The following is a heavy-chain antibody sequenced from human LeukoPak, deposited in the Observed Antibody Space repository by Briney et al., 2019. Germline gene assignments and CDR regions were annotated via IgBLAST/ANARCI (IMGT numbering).Heavy chain of an antibody. CDR3: ARGVDFRSNYYDSSGYYYYYYYYMDV. CDR2: INYSGST. J-gene: IGHJ6*03. V-gene: IGHV4-59*01. CDR1: GGSITNSY. D-gene: IGHD3-22*01. Sequence: PSETLSLTCTVSGGSITNSYWNWIRQSLGKGLEWIGYINYSGSTNYNPSLKSRVTISVDTSKNQFSLKLSSVTAADTAVYYCARGVDFRSNYYDSSGYYYYYYYYMDVWGKGTTVTVSS.